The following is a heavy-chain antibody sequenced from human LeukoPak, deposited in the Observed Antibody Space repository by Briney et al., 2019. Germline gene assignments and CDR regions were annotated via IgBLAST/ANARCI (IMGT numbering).Heavy chain of an antibody. CDR3: ARHRSGGSQDDAFDI. CDR2: ISSSGSSI. J-gene: IGHJ3*02. CDR1: GFTFSDYY. V-gene: IGHV3-11*04. D-gene: IGHD2-15*01. Sequence: GGSLRLSCAASGFTFSDYYMNWIRQAPGKGLEWVSYISSSGSSIDYADSVKGRFIISRDNAENSLYLQMNSLRVEDTAVYYCARHRSGGSQDDAFDIWGQGTMVTVSS.